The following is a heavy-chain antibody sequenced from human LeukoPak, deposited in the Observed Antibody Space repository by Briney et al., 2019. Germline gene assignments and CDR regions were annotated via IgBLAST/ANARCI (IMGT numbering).Heavy chain of an antibody. V-gene: IGHV1-2*02. CDR2: INPNSGGT. CDR3: ARDEITMIVVMAFDI. Sequence: AASVKVSCKASGYTFTGYYMHWVRQAPGQGLEWMGWINPNSGGTNYAQKFQGRVTMTRDTSISTAYMELSRLRSDDTAVYYCARDEITMIVVMAFDIWGQGTMVTVSS. J-gene: IGHJ3*02. D-gene: IGHD3-22*01. CDR1: GYTFTGYY.